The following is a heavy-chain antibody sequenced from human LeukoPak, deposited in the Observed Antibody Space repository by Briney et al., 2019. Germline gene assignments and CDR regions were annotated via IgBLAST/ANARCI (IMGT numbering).Heavy chain of an antibody. V-gene: IGHV4-38-2*02. Sequence: PGGSLRLSCTVSGFTVSSNSMSWVRQAPGKGLEWIGSIYHSGSTYYNLSLKSRVTISVDTSKNQFSLKLSSVTAADTAVYYCARVGNGAPTDYWGQGTLVTVSS. CDR1: GFTVSSNS. D-gene: IGHD4-23*01. CDR2: IYHSGST. CDR3: ARVGNGAPTDY. J-gene: IGHJ4*02.